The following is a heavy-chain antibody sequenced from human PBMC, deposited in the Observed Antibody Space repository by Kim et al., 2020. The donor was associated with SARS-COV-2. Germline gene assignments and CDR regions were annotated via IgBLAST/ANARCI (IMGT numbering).Heavy chain of an antibody. D-gene: IGHD3-10*01. J-gene: IGHJ4*02. V-gene: IGHV3-11*06. CDR3: ARDSAGITTDAPFDY. CDR1: GFTFSDYY. Sequence: GGSLRLSCAASGFTFSDYYMSWIRQAPGKGLEWVSYISSSSSYTNYADSVKGRFTISRDNAKNSLYLQMNSLRAEDTAVYYCARDSAGITTDAPFDYWGQGTLVTVSS. CDR2: ISSSSSYT.